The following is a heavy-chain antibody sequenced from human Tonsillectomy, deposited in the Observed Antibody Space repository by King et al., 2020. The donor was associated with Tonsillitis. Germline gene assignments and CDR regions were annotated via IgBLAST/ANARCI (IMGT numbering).Heavy chain of an antibody. Sequence: QLQLQESGPGLVKPSETLSLTCSVSGGSISTFYWSWVRQPAGKGLEWIGRIFNSGSTNYNPSLKSRVIMSVDTSKNQFSLKLNSVTATDTAVYYCARETTPVTTTPVLHWYFDLWGRGTLVTVSS. V-gene: IGHV4-4*07. J-gene: IGHJ2*01. CDR3: ARETTPVTTTPVLHWYFDL. CDR2: IFNSGST. D-gene: IGHD4-17*01. CDR1: GGSISTFY.